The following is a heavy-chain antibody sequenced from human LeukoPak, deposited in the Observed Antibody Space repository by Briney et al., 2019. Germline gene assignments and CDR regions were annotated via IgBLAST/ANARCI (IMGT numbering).Heavy chain of an antibody. CDR3: ARLFCFSTSCYSSDH. D-gene: IGHD2-2*01. V-gene: IGHV3-21*01. CDR1: EFTFSSYS. CDR2: ISSDSRHI. Sequence: GGSLRLSCAASEFTFSSYSMNWVRQSPGKGLEWASSISSDSRHIYYADSVKGRFTISRDNAKDSLYLQMNSLRAEDTAVYYCARLFCFSTSCYSSDHWGQGTLVTVSS. J-gene: IGHJ5*02.